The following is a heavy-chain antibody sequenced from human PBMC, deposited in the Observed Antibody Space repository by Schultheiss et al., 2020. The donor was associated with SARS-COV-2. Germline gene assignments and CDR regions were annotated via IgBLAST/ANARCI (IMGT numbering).Heavy chain of an antibody. CDR2: ISWNSGSI. CDR3: TYYFDY. V-gene: IGHV3-9*01. Sequence: GGSLRLSCAASGFTFDDYAMHWVRQAPGKGLEWVSGISWNSGSIGYADSVKGRFTISRDNAKNSLYLQMNSLRAEDTAVYYCTYYFDYWGQGTLVTVSS. J-gene: IGHJ4*02. CDR1: GFTFDDYA.